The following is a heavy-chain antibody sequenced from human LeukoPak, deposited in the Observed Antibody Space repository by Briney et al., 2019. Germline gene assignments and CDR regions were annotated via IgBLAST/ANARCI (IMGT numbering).Heavy chain of an antibody. D-gene: IGHD1-14*01. Sequence: VQPGGSLRLSCSASGFTFSSYAMHWVRQAPGKGLEYVSAISSNGGSTYYADSVKGRFTISRDNSKNTLYLQMSSLRAEDTAVYYCVKPQPGGGFDYWGQGTLVTVSS. CDR1: GFTFSSYA. CDR3: VKPQPGGGFDY. J-gene: IGHJ4*02. V-gene: IGHV3-64D*09. CDR2: ISSNGGST.